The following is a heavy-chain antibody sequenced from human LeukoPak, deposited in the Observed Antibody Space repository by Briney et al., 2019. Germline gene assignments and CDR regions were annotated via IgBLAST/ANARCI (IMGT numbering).Heavy chain of an antibody. CDR1: GGSISSSNW. CDR2: IYHSGST. Sequence: TSETLSLTCAVSGGSISSSNWWSWVRQPPGKGLEWIGEIYHSGSTNYNPSLKSRVTISVDKSKNQFSLKLSSVTAADTAVYYCARHHPGPIDSGSYNDAFDIWGQGTMVTVSS. J-gene: IGHJ3*02. CDR3: ARHHPGPIDSGSYNDAFDI. D-gene: IGHD1-26*01. V-gene: IGHV4-4*02.